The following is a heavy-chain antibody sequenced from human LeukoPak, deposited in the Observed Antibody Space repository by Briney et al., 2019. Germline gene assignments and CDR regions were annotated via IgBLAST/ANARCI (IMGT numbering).Heavy chain of an antibody. J-gene: IGHJ3*02. CDR2: INPNSGGT. CDR3: ARDPNYGGNPEDAFDI. V-gene: IGHV1-2*02. CDR1: GYTFTGYY. Sequence: GASVTVSCKASGYTFTGYYMHWVRQAPGQGLEWMGWINPNSGGTNYAQKFQGRVTMTRDTSISTAYMELSRLRSDDTAVYYCARDPNYGGNPEDAFDIWGQGTMVTVSS. D-gene: IGHD4-23*01.